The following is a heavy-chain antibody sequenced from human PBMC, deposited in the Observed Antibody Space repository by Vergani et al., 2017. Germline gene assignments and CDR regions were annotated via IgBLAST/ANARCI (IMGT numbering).Heavy chain of an antibody. D-gene: IGHD4-23*01. CDR1: GFTFSSYA. CDR2: ISGSGGST. V-gene: IGHV3-23*01. CDR3: ALDYGGNAGAVDI. Sequence: EVQLLESGGGLVQPGGSLRLSCAASGFTFSSYAMRWVRQAPGKGLEWVSGISGSGGSTYYADSVKCRFTISRDNSKNTLYLQMNSLRAEDTAVYYCALDYGGNAGAVDIWGQGTMVTVSS. J-gene: IGHJ3*02.